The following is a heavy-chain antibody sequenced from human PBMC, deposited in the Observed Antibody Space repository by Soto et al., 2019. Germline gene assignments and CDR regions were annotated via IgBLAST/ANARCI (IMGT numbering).Heavy chain of an antibody. Sequence: GGSLRLSCAASGFTFSSYAMSWVRQAPGKGLEWVSAISGSGGSTYYADSVKGRFTISRDNSKNTLYLQMNSLRAEDTAVYYCAKDAKRINMIVVVITITGPFDYWGQGTLVTVYS. V-gene: IGHV3-23*01. CDR2: ISGSGGST. CDR1: GFTFSSYA. D-gene: IGHD3-22*01. J-gene: IGHJ4*02. CDR3: AKDAKRINMIVVVITITGPFDY.